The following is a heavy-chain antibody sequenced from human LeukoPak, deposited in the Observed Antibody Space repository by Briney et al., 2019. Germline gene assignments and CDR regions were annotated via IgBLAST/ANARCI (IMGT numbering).Heavy chain of an antibody. CDR3: AKDGVGAALGDNWFDR. CDR1: GFTFDDYA. CDR2: ISWEGGST. J-gene: IGHJ5*02. D-gene: IGHD2-15*01. Sequence: PGGSLRLSCAASGFTFDDYAMHWVRQAPGKGLEWVSLISWEGGSTYYADSVKGRFTISRDNNKNSLYLQMNSLRVEDTALYYCAKDGVGAALGDNWFDRWGQGTLVTVS. V-gene: IGHV3-43D*03.